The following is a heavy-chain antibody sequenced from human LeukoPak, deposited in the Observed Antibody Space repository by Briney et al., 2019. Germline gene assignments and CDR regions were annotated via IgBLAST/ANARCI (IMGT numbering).Heavy chain of an antibody. D-gene: IGHD4-17*01. J-gene: IGHJ2*01. V-gene: IGHV1-2*02. CDR3: ARDGRTVSYYWFFDI. CDR1: GYTLTNYN. CDR2: ITTKSGVT. Sequence: ASVKVACKASGYTLTNYNMHWVRQAPGQGLEWIGRITTKSGVTRYAQKFEGRDTMTTDTSSNTAYVEVSSLTSDDTAVYYCARDGRTVSYYWFFDIWGRGTLITVAS.